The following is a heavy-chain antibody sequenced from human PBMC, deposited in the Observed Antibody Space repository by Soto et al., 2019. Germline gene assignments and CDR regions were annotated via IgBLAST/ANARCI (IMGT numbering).Heavy chain of an antibody. J-gene: IGHJ4*02. Sequence: GWCLRLSFASSGFRFVNYAMNWVRQAPGKGLEWVSGLSGSGTSTYYADSVKGRFTISRHNSRDTLFLQMNSLTADDTAVYYCAKATTNGGWFNPFDSWGQGALVTVSS. CDR1: GFRFVNYA. D-gene: IGHD6-19*01. CDR2: LSGSGTST. CDR3: AKATTNGGWFNPFDS. V-gene: IGHV3-23*01.